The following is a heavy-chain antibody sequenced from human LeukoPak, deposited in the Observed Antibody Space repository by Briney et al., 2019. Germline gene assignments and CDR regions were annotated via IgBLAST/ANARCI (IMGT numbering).Heavy chain of an antibody. CDR2: IYTSGST. D-gene: IGHD6-13*01. CDR3: ARGTSSWYAYNWFDP. CDR1: GGSICSGSYY. J-gene: IGHJ5*02. V-gene: IGHV4-61*02. Sequence: PSETLSLTCTVSGGSICSGSYYWSWIRQTAGKGLEWIGRIYTSGSTNYNPSLKSRVTISVDTSKNQFSLKLSSVTAADTAVYYCARGTSSWYAYNWFDPWGQGTLVTVSS.